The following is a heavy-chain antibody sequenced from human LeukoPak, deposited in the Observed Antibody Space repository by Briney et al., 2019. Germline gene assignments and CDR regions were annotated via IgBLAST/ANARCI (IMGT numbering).Heavy chain of an antibody. V-gene: IGHV3-23*01. CDR2: ISGSGGST. CDR3: AKDPTYYYDSSGYYPHFDY. Sequence: GGSLRLSCAASGFTFSSYAMSWVRQAPGKGLEWVSAISGSGGSTYYADSVKGRFTISRDNSKNTLYLQMNSLRAEDTAVYYCAKDPTYYYDSSGYYPHFDYWGQGTLVTVSS. D-gene: IGHD3-22*01. CDR1: GFTFSSYA. J-gene: IGHJ4*02.